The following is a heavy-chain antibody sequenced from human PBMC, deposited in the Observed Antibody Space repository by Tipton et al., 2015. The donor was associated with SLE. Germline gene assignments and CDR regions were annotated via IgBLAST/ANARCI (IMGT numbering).Heavy chain of an antibody. CDR3: ARGGVAGIIGPDY. D-gene: IGHD6-19*01. CDR2: IWYDGSNK. Sequence: SLRLSCAASGFTFSSYGMHWVRQAPGKGLEWVAVIWYDGSNKYYADSVKGRFTISRDNSKNTLYLQMNSLRAEDTAVYYCARGGVAGIIGPDYWGQGTLVTVSS. CDR1: GFTFSSYG. V-gene: IGHV3-33*08. J-gene: IGHJ4*02.